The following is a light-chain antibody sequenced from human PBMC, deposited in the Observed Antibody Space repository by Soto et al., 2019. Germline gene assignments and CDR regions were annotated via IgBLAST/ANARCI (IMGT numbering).Light chain of an antibody. CDR1: QSVGTN. CDR3: QQYNDWTWT. V-gene: IGKV3D-15*01. J-gene: IGKJ1*01. CDR2: GAS. Sequence: EVVMTQSPATLSMSPGERATLSCRASQSVGTNLAWYQQKPGQSPSLLMYGASTGATGIPARFSGSGSGTEFTLTISSLQSEDFAIYYCQQYNDWTWTFGQGTKVDMK.